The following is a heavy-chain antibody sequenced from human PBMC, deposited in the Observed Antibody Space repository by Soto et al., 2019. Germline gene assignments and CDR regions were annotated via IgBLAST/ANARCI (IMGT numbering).Heavy chain of an antibody. Sequence: PGGPLRLSCAASVFTFSSYAMSWVRQAPGKGLEWVSAISGRGRSTYHADPVKGRFTISRDNPKNTLYLQMNSLRDEDTAVYYWAKDSYDSSGYYYHWGQGTLVTVSS. CDR2: ISGRGRST. D-gene: IGHD3-22*01. V-gene: IGHV3-23*01. J-gene: IGHJ5*02. CDR3: AKDSYDSSGYYYH. CDR1: VFTFSSYA.